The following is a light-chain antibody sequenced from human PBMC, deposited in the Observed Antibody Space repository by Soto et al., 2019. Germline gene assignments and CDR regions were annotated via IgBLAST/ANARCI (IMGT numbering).Light chain of an antibody. J-gene: IGKJ5*01. CDR3: QQSYSTSIT. V-gene: IGKV1-39*01. CDR1: QSISIY. CDR2: AAS. Sequence: DIQMTQSPSSLSASVGDRVTITCRASQSISIYLNWYHQKPGKAPKLLIYAASSLQSGVPSRLSGSVSWTDFTLTISSLQPEEFATYYCQQSYSTSITLGQGTRLEIK.